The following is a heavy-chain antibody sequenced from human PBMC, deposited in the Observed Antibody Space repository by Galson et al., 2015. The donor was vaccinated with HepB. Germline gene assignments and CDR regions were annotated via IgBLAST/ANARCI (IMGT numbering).Heavy chain of an antibody. CDR3: ARAGEGVEQLASKGDYFDY. J-gene: IGHJ4*02. CDR1: GYTFTSYA. D-gene: IGHD6-6*01. CDR2: INAGNGNT. Sequence: SVKVSCKASGYTFTSYAMHWVRQAPGQRLEWMGWINAGNGNTKYSQKFQGRVTITRDTSASTAYMELSSLRSEDTAVYYCARAGEGVEQLASKGDYFDYWGQGTLVTVSS. V-gene: IGHV1-3*01.